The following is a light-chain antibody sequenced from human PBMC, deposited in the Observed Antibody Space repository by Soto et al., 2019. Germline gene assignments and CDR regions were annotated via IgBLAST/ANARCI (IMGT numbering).Light chain of an antibody. V-gene: IGLV2-8*01. CDR1: SSDVGGYNY. J-gene: IGLJ1*01. CDR2: EVT. CDR3: SSYTSSSTTYV. Sequence: QSALTQPPSASGSPGQSVTISCTGTSSDVGGYNYVSWYQQHPGKAPKLIIYEVTKRPSGVPDRFSGSKSGNTASLTVSGLQAEDEADYYCSSYTSSSTTYVFGTGTKLTVL.